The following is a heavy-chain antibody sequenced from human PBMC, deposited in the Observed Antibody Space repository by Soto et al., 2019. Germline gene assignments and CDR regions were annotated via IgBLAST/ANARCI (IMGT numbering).Heavy chain of an antibody. CDR1: GYTFTSYV. V-gene: IGHV1-18*01. Sequence: GASVKVSCKASGYTFTSYVISWVRQAPGQGLECMGWISAYNGNTNYAQKLQGRVTMTTDTSTSTGYMELRSLRPDDTAVYYCARALYCSAGSCYMDVWGKGTTVTVSS. J-gene: IGHJ6*03. CDR3: ARALYCSAGSCYMDV. CDR2: ISAYNGNT. D-gene: IGHD2-15*01.